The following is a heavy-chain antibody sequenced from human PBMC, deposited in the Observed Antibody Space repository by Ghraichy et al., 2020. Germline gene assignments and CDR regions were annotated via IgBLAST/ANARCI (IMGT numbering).Heavy chain of an antibody. D-gene: IGHD3-22*01. Sequence: GGSLRLSCAASGFTFSSYGMHWVRQAPGKGLEWVAVIWYDGSNKYYADSVKGRFTISRDNSKNTLYLQMNSLRAEDTAVYYCARAGYYDSSGYPDAFDIWGQGTMVTVSS. CDR1: GFTFSSYG. V-gene: IGHV3-33*01. CDR3: ARAGYYDSSGYPDAFDI. CDR2: IWYDGSNK. J-gene: IGHJ3*02.